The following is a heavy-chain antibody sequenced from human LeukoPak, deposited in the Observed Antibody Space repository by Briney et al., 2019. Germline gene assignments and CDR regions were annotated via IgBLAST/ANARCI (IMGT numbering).Heavy chain of an antibody. CDR3: AKDPGAMVRGVLHY. Sequence: GGSLRLSCAASGFTFSSYAMSWVRKAPGKGLEWVSAISGSGGSTYYADSVKGRFTISRDNSKNTLYLQMNSLRAEDTAVYYCAKDPGAMVRGVLHYWGQGTLVTVSS. CDR1: GFTFSSYA. V-gene: IGHV3-23*01. D-gene: IGHD3-10*01. CDR2: ISGSGGST. J-gene: IGHJ4*02.